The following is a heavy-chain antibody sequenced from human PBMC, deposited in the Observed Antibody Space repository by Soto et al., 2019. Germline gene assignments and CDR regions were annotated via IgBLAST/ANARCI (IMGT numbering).Heavy chain of an antibody. V-gene: IGHV3-23*01. CDR1: GFAFSSYA. J-gene: IGHJ6*02. CDR3: AKQQGPGTPYYYAMDV. D-gene: IGHD1-1*01. CDR2: IRGSGDRT. Sequence: GGSLRLSCAASGFAFSSYAMSWVRQAPGKGLEWVSVIRGSGDRTYYADSVKGRFTISRDNSKNTLYMQMNTLRAEDTAVYYCAKQQGPGTPYYYAMDVWGQGTTVTVSS.